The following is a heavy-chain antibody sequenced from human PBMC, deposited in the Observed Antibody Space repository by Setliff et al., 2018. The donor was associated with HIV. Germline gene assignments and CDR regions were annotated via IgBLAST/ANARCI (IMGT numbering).Heavy chain of an antibody. Sequence: SATLSLTCTVSGGSISSYCWNWIRQSPGRGLEWIGFIFSSGSTKYNPSLQSRVTMSIDTSTNQFSLKLTSVTAADTAVYYCARRIDNSGSFPDKNWFDTWGQGSLVTVSS. V-gene: IGHV4-4*09. J-gene: IGHJ5*02. CDR1: GGSISSYC. CDR3: ARRIDNSGSFPDKNWFDT. CDR2: IFSSGST. D-gene: IGHD3-10*01.